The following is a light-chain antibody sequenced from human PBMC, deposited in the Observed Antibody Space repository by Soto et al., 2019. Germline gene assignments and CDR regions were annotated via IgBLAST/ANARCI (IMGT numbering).Light chain of an antibody. CDR3: SSFTSSSTYV. Sequence: QSALAQPASVSGSPGQSITISCTGTSSDVGRYDYVSWYQHHPGKAPKLMIYEVSNRPSGVSNRFSGSKSGNTASLTISGLQAEDEADYYCSSFTSSSTYVFGIGTKLTAL. V-gene: IGLV2-14*01. CDR1: SSDVGRYDY. CDR2: EVS. J-gene: IGLJ1*01.